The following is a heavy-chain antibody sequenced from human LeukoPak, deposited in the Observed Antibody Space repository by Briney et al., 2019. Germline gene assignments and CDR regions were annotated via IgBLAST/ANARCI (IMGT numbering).Heavy chain of an antibody. CDR1: GFTFSRFW. CDR2: IKPDGSEK. Sequence: PGGSLRLSCAGSGFTFSRFWMGWVRKAPGKGLEWVANIKPDGSEKNYGDSVRGRLTISRDNARNSLSLQMNSLRAEDTAVYYCARENYFDYWGQGTLVTVSS. V-gene: IGHV3-7*04. CDR3: ARENYFDY. J-gene: IGHJ4*02.